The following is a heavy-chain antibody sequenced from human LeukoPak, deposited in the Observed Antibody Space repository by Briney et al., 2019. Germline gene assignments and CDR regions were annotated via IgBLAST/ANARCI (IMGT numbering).Heavy chain of an antibody. V-gene: IGHV3-43*02. CDR1: RFTFDDYA. J-gene: IGHJ4*02. CDR3: AKPHSEYYGLFRFDY. D-gene: IGHD4-17*01. Sequence: GGCLRLSCAASRFTFDDYAMHWVRQAPGRGLEWVSLISGDGGSTYYADSVKGRFTISRDNSKNSLYLQMNSLRTEDTALYYCAKPHSEYYGLFRFDYWGQGTPVTVSS. CDR2: ISGDGGST.